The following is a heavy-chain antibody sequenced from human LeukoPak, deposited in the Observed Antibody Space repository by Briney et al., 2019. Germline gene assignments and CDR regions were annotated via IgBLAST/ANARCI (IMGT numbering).Heavy chain of an antibody. J-gene: IGHJ6*02. V-gene: IGHV4-31*03. Sequence: SETLSLTCTVSGGSISSDVYYWSWIRQDPGKGLEWIGYIYYSGITYYNPSLKSRVTISVDTSRNQFSLRVTSVTAADTAVYYCARDPRGYGVGVWGQGTTVTVSS. CDR2: IYYSGIT. D-gene: IGHD3-10*01. CDR1: GGSISSDVYY. CDR3: ARDPRGYGVGV.